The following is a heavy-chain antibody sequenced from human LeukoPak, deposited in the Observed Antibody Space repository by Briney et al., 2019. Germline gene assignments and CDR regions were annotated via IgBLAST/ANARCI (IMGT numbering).Heavy chain of an antibody. J-gene: IGHJ6*02. CDR3: ARGFPTYSSDRNYYYYYGMDV. Sequence: GSLRLSCAASGFTFSSYSMNWVRQPPGKGLEWIGEINHSGSTNYNPSLKSRVTIPVDTSKNQFSLKLSSVTAADTAVYYCARGFPTYSSDRNYYYYYGMDVWGQGTTVTVSS. CDR1: GFTFSSYS. D-gene: IGHD6-19*01. CDR2: INHSGST. V-gene: IGHV4-34*01.